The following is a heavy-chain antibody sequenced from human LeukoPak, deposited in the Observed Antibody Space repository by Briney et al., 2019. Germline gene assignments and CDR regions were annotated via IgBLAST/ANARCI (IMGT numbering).Heavy chain of an antibody. CDR2: IKVDGSET. D-gene: IGHD2-15*01. CDR1: GFTFSRSW. CDR3: SNSLNY. J-gene: IGHJ4*02. V-gene: IGHV3-7*01. Sequence: GGSLRLSCVDSGFTFSRSWMDWVRQALGKGLEWVANIKVDGSETYYVDSAKGRFTISRDNAKSSLYLQMDSLRVEDTAIYYCSNSLNYWGQGTLVTVSS.